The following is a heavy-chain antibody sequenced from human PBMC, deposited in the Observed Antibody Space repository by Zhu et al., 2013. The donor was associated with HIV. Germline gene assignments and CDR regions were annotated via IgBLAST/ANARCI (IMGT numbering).Heavy chain of an antibody. CDR3: AKVRNREFPRGDFDY. CDR2: IKTKADGETT. V-gene: IGHV3-15*01. J-gene: IGHJ4*02. D-gene: IGHD3-10*01. CDR1: GFTFTKAW. Sequence: EVQLVESGGGLVKPGESLRLSCAVSGFTFTKAWMTWVRQAPGKGLEWVGRIKTKADGETTAYSAPVKGRFTISRDDSKNTLYLQMNSLRAEDTAVYYCAKVRNREFPRGDFDYWGQGTLVTVSS.